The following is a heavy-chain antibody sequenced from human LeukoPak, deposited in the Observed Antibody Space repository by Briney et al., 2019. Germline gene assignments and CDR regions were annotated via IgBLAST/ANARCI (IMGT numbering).Heavy chain of an antibody. CDR3: AKDDCGANCYALIDY. D-gene: IGHD2-21*02. V-gene: IGHV3-30-3*01. CDR1: GFTFSRSA. CDR2: ISYDGSNK. Sequence: PEGSLRLSCAASGFTFSRSAMHWVRQAPGKGLEWVAVISYDGSNKYYADSVTGRFTISRDNSKNTLYLQMNGLRAEDTAVYYCAKDDCGANCYALIDYWGQGTLVTVSS. J-gene: IGHJ4*02.